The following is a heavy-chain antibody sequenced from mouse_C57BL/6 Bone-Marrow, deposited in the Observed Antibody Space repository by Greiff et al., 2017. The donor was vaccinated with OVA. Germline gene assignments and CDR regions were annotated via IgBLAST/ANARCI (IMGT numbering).Heavy chain of an antibody. CDR1: GYTFTSYW. V-gene: IGHV1-74*01. CDR3: ATPAGRGWYFDV. J-gene: IGHJ1*03. Sequence: VQLQQPGAELVKPGASVKMSCKASGYTFTSYWITWVKQRPGQGLEWIGRIHPSDSDTNYNQKFKGKATLTVDKSSSTAYMQLSSLTSEDSAVYYCATPAGRGWYFDVWGTGTTVTVSS. D-gene: IGHD4-1*01. CDR2: IHPSDSDT.